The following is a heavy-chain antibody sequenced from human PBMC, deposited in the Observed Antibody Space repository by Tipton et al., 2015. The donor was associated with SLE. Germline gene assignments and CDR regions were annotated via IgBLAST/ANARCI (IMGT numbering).Heavy chain of an antibody. V-gene: IGHV4-38-2*02. D-gene: IGHD2-2*02. Sequence: TLSLTCTVSGDSIRSGYYWGWIRQPPGKGLEWIGSIYHRGSTYYNASLKSRVTISVDKSKNQFSLKLSSVTAADTAVYYCAAMRALYGFDIWGQGTMVTVSS. J-gene: IGHJ3*02. CDR2: IYHRGST. CDR3: AAMRALYGFDI. CDR1: GDSIRSGYY.